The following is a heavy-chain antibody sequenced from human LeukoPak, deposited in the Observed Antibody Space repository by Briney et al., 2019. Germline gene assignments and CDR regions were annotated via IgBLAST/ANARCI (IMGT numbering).Heavy chain of an antibody. CDR3: ARSAGYSYLPNYYYGMVV. V-gene: IGHV4-34*01. D-gene: IGHD5-18*01. Sequence: SETLSLTCAVYGGSFSGYYWGWIRQPPGKGLEWIGEINHSGSTNYNPSLKSRVTISVDTSKNQFSLKLSSVTAADTAVYYCARSAGYSYLPNYYYGMVVWGQGTTVTVSS. J-gene: IGHJ6*02. CDR1: GGSFSGYY. CDR2: INHSGST.